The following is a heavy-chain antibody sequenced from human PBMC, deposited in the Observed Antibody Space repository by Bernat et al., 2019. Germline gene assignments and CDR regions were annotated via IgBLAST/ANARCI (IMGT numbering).Heavy chain of an antibody. CDR1: GGSISSVSYY. CDR3: ARVSGWDL. V-gene: IGHV4-39*01. J-gene: IGHJ2*01. D-gene: IGHD3-22*01. Sequence: QLQLQESGPGLVKPSQTLSLTCTVSGGSISSVSYYWGWIRQPPGKGLEWIGSIFYSGSTYYNPSLQSRVTISVDTSKNQFSLKLSSVTAADTAVYYCARVSGWDLWGRGTLVTVSS. CDR2: IFYSGST.